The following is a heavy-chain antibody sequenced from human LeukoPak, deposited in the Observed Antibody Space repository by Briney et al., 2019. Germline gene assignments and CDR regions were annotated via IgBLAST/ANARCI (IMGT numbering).Heavy chain of an antibody. V-gene: IGHV1-18*01. Sequence: ASVKVSCKASGYTFTSQGISWVRQAPGQGFESMGWISAYSGKTEYVEKFQGRVAMTTDTSTATAYLELRGLTSDDTAVYYCARGLGAIDYWGQGTLVTVSS. D-gene: IGHD3-10*01. CDR3: ARGLGAIDY. CDR1: GYTFTSQG. CDR2: ISAYSGKT. J-gene: IGHJ4*02.